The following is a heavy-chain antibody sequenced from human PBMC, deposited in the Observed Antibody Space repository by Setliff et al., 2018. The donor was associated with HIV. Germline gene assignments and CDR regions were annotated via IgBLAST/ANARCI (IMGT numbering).Heavy chain of an antibody. J-gene: IGHJ4*02. Sequence: PGGSLRLSCAASGFTFNSYGMHWVRQAPGKGLEWVALIWYDASKKEYADSVKGRFNILRDDSKKTVDLQMNRLRADDTAIYYCAKGASLVPRRPHFCYFDYWGQGALVTVSS. CDR2: IWYDASKK. V-gene: IGHV3-33*06. CDR3: AKGASLVPRRPHFCYFDY. CDR1: GFTFNSYG. D-gene: IGHD3-16*02.